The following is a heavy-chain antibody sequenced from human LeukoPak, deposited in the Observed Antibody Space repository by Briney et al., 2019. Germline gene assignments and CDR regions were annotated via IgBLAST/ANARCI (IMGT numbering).Heavy chain of an antibody. CDR2: INSDGSST. Sequence: PGGSLRLSCAASGFTFSSYWMHWVRQAPGKGLVWVSRINSDGSSTSYADSVEGRFTISRDNAKNTLYLQMNSLRAEDTAVYYCARDLAGGTTGAYYYYMDVWGKGTTVTVSS. CDR3: ARDLAGGTTGAYYYYMDV. CDR1: GFTFSSYW. D-gene: IGHD1-1*01. J-gene: IGHJ6*03. V-gene: IGHV3-74*01.